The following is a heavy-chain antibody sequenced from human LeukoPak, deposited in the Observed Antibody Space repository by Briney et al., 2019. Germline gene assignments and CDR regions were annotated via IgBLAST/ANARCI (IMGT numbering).Heavy chain of an antibody. CDR3: ARGVRDYDILTGYYRPYYYYYYMDV. Sequence: SETLSLTCTVSGGSISSYYWSWIRQAPGKGLEWIGYIYYSGSTNYNPSLKSRVTISVDTSKNQFSLKLSSVTAADTAVYYCARGVRDYDILTGYYRPYYYYYYMDVWGKGTTVTVSS. CDR1: GGSISSYY. D-gene: IGHD3-9*01. J-gene: IGHJ6*03. V-gene: IGHV4-59*12. CDR2: IYYSGST.